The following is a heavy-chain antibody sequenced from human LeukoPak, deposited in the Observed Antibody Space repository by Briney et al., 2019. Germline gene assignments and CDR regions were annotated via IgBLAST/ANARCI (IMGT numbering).Heavy chain of an antibody. V-gene: IGHV3-30-3*01. CDR1: GFTFSSYA. CDR3: ARGGDYDMRYDY. CDR2: ISYDGSNK. D-gene: IGHD3-22*01. J-gene: IGHJ4*02. Sequence: PGGSLRLSCAASGFTFSSYAMHWVRQAPGKGLEWVAVISYDGSNKYYADSVKGRFTISRDNSKNTLYLQMNSLRAEDTAVYYCARGGDYDMRYDYWGQGTLVTVSS.